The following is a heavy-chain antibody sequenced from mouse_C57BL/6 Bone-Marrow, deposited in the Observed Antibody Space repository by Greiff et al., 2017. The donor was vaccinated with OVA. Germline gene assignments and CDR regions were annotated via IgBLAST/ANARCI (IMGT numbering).Heavy chain of an antibody. D-gene: IGHD3-1*01. CDR3: ARDAGLSLFAY. CDR2: SRNKANDYTT. CDR1: GFTFSDFY. J-gene: IGHJ3*01. Sequence: EVKVVESGGGLVQSGRSLRLSCATSGFTFSDFYMEWVRQAPGQGLEWIAASRNKANDYTTEYSASVKGRFIVSRDTSQSILYLQMNALRAEDTAIYYCARDAGLSLFAYWGQGTLVTVSA. V-gene: IGHV7-1*01.